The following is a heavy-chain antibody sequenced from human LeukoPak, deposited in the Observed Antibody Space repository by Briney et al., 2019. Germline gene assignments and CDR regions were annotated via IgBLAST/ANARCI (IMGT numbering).Heavy chain of an antibody. CDR2: IRSTPYGGTV. CDR1: GFTFGDYA. CDR3: TRGGSGWGWLDP. Sequence: GRSLRLSCTASGFTFGDYAMTWVRQAPGKGLECLGFIRSTPYGGTVEYAASVRGRFTISRDDSKSIAYLQMNSLKTEDTAVYYCTRGGSGWGWLDPWGQGTLVTVSS. V-gene: IGHV3-49*04. J-gene: IGHJ5*02. D-gene: IGHD6-19*01.